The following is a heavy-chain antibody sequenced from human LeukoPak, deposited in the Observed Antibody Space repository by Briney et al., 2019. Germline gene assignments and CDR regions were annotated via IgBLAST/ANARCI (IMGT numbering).Heavy chain of an antibody. D-gene: IGHD5-12*01. CDR2: FDPEDGET. Sequence: ASVKVSCKVSGYTLTELSMHWVRQAPGKGLEWMGGFDPEDGETIYAQKFQGRVTMTEDTSTDTAYMELSSLRSEDTAVYYCATGLSQYSPYYFDYWGPGTLVTVSS. V-gene: IGHV1-24*01. CDR3: ATGLSQYSPYYFDY. CDR1: GYTLTELS. J-gene: IGHJ4*02.